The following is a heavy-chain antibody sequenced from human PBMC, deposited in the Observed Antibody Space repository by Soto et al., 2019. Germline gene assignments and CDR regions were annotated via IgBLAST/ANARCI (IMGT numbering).Heavy chain of an antibody. CDR2: ISGSGGHI. J-gene: IGHJ1*01. CDR3: AKSHLVAMAPFEH. V-gene: IGHV3-23*01. D-gene: IGHD5-18*01. CDR1: GFSFSSHS. Sequence: EVQLMESGGALVQPGGSLRLSCVASGFSFSSHSVTWVRQAPGKGPEWVLTISGSGGHIFYVYSVKGRFTISRDNSKNTLYLQMNSLGAEDTALYYGAKSHLVAMAPFEHWGQGTLVTVSS.